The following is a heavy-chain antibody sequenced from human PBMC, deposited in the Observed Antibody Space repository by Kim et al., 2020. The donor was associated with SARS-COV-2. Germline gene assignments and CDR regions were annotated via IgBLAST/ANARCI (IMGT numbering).Heavy chain of an antibody. CDR3: ARASDWYFDL. Sequence: SNKYYADPVKGRITISRDNSKNTLYLQMNSRRAEDTAVYYCARASDWYFDLWGRGTLVTVSS. V-gene: IGHV3-33*01. CDR2: SNK. J-gene: IGHJ2*01.